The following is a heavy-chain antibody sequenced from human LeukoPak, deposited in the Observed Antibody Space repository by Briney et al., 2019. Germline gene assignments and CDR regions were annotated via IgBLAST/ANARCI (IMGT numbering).Heavy chain of an antibody. CDR1: GYSFTNYW. J-gene: IGHJ1*01. CDR3: ARRDYTSGRTYFHH. Sequence: GESLKISGKGSGYSFTNYWIGGVRQMPGKGLEWMGVIYPGDSDTRYSPSFQGQVTISVDKSNSTAYLQWSSLKASDTAMYYCARRDYTSGRTYFHHWGQGALVTVSS. D-gene: IGHD6-19*01. V-gene: IGHV5-51*01. CDR2: IYPGDSDT.